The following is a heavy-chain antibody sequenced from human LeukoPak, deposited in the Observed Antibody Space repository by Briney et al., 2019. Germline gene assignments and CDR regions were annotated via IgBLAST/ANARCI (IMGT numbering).Heavy chain of an antibody. CDR1: GGSFSGYY. CDR3: ARRATYYYDSSGYYETYYFDY. V-gene: IGHV4-34*01. Sequence: SETLSLTCAVYGGSFSGYYWSWIRQPPGKGLEWIGEISHSGSTNYNPSLKSRVTISVDTSKNQFSLKLSSVTAADTAVYYCARRATYYYDSSGYYETYYFDYWGQGTLVTVSS. D-gene: IGHD3-22*01. J-gene: IGHJ4*02. CDR2: ISHSGST.